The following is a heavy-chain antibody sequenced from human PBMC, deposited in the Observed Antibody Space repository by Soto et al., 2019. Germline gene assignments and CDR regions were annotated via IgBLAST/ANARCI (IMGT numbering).Heavy chain of an antibody. CDR2: ISGTSTDI. CDR3: ARESDPAKAFDI. J-gene: IGHJ3*02. Sequence: EVQVVESGGGLVKPGGSPRLSCAASGFSFSSYSLNWFRQAPGKGLEWVSSISGTSTDIYYTDLVKGRFTISRDNVKNSVYLQMNSLRAEDTAVYYCARESDPAKAFDIWGQGTMVTVSS. CDR1: GFSFSSYS. V-gene: IGHV3-21*01.